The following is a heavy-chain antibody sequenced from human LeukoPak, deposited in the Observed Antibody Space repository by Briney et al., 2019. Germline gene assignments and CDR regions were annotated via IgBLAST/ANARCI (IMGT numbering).Heavy chain of an antibody. D-gene: IGHD1-1*01. J-gene: IGHJ4*02. CDR2: INPNNGAT. Sequence: ASVKVSCKASGYTFTSYGISWVRQAPGQGLEWMGWINPNNGATHYAQKFQGGVTMTRDTSITTFYMEVSSLRSDDTACYYCARYNWNDVVSALDSWGQGTLATVSS. V-gene: IGHV1-2*02. CDR1: GYTFTSYG. CDR3: ARYNWNDVVSALDS.